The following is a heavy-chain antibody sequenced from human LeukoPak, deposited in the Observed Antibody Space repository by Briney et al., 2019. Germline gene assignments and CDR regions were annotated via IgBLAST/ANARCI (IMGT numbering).Heavy chain of an antibody. CDR3: ARDKGYSYGYVPYWYFDL. CDR1: GFTFSSYW. V-gene: IGHV3-7*01. Sequence: GGSLRLSCAASGFTFSSYWMSWVRQAPGKGLEWVANIKQDGSEKYYVDSVKGRFTISRDNAKNSLYLQMNSLRAEDTAVYYCARDKGYSYGYVPYWYFDLWGRGTLVTVSS. CDR2: IKQDGSEK. J-gene: IGHJ2*01. D-gene: IGHD5-18*01.